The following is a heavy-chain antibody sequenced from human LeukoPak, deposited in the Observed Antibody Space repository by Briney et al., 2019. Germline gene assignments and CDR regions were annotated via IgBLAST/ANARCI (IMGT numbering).Heavy chain of an antibody. V-gene: IGHV4-34*01. D-gene: IGHD3-10*01. Sequence: SETLSLTCTVYGGSFSGYYWSWIRQPPGKGLEWIGEINRSGSTNYNPSLKSRVTISVDTSKNQFSLKLSSVTAADTAVYYCARGTVSWFGELAYYWGQGTLVTVSS. CDR3: ARGTVSWFGELAYY. CDR1: GGSFSGYY. CDR2: INRSGST. J-gene: IGHJ4*02.